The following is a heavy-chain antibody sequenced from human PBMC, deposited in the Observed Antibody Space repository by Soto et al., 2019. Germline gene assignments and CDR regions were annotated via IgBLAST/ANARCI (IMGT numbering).Heavy chain of an antibody. J-gene: IGHJ6*02. CDR3: PQDRWNYYYYYGMDV. CDR2: ISGSGGST. Sequence: LRLSCVASGFTFSAYSLNCVLQAPGKGPEWVSAISGSGGSTYYADSVKGGFTISRYNSKNTLYLRRNSLSAEDPAVYNCPQDRWNYYYYYGMDVWGQGTAVTVSS. V-gene: IGHV3-23*01. CDR1: GFTFSAYS. D-gene: IGHD2-15*01.